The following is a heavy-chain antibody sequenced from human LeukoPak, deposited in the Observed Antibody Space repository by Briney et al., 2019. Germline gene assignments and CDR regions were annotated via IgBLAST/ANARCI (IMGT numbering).Heavy chain of an antibody. CDR1: GFTFSSYG. CDR3: AADTTADY. J-gene: IGHJ4*02. Sequence: PGGSLRLSCAASGFTFSSYGMHWVRQAPGKGLEWVAIIWYDGSNKYYADSVKGRFTISRDKSKNALYLQMNSLRAEDTAVYYCAADTTADYWGQGTLVTVSS. D-gene: IGHD1-26*01. CDR2: IWYDGSNK. V-gene: IGHV3-33*01.